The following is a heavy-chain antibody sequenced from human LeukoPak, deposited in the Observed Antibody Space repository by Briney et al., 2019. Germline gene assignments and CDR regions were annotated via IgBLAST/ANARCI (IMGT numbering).Heavy chain of an antibody. CDR1: GVSISSSDYL. CDR2: IRYPGST. J-gene: IGHJ4*02. Sequence: PSETLSLTCTVFGVSISSSDYLWAWIRQPPGKGLELIGNIRYPGSTYYNPSLQSRVTISVDTSKNQFSLKLISVTAADTAVYYCLRSHGAHWGQGTLVTVSS. V-gene: IGHV4-39*01. CDR3: LRSHGAH. D-gene: IGHD3-10*01.